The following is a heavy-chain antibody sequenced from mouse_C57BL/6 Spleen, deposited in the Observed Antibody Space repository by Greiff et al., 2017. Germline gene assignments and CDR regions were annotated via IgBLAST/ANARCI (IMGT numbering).Heavy chain of an antibody. J-gene: IGHJ2*01. CDR2: LDPSDSYT. Sequence: QVQLQQPGAELVKPGASVKLSCKASGYTFTSYWMQWVKQRPGQGLEWIGELDPSDSYTNYNQKFKGKATLTVDTSSSTAYMQLSSLTSEDSAVYYCAPRGHYYGSSYEYFDYWGQGTTLTVSS. V-gene: IGHV1-50*01. D-gene: IGHD1-1*01. CDR1: GYTFTSYW. CDR3: APRGHYYGSSYEYFDY.